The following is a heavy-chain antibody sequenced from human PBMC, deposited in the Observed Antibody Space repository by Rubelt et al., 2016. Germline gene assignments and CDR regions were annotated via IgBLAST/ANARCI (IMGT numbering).Heavy chain of an antibody. D-gene: IGHD6-13*01. CDR1: GGSISSYY. J-gene: IGHJ4*02. Sequence: QVQLQESGPGLVKPSETLSLTCTVSGGSISSYYWSWIRQPPGKGLEWIGEINHSGSTNYNPSLKCRGTIAVDTAKNQCSLKLSSVTAADTAVYYCARHRGYSSRRLGLTDWGQGTLVTVSS. V-gene: IGHV4-59*08. CDR2: INHSGST. CDR3: ARHRGYSSRRLGLTD.